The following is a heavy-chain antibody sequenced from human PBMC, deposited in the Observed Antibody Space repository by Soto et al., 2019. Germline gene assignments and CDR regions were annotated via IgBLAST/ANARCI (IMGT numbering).Heavy chain of an antibody. V-gene: IGHV4-39*01. CDR3: ARGTNYYDSSGYYSVTPFDY. Sequence: SETLSLPCTVSGASIINSNHYFWGWIRQPPGKGLEWIGTIYYSGTTYYNPSLKSRVTISVHTSKNQFSLDLSSVTAADTAVYYCARGTNYYDSSGYYSVTPFDYWGQGTLVTVSS. CDR1: GASIINSNHYF. J-gene: IGHJ4*02. D-gene: IGHD3-22*01. CDR2: IYYSGTT.